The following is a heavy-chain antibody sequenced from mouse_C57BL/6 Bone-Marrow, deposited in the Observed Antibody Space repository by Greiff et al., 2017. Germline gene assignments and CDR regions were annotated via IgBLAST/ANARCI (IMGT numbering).Heavy chain of an antibody. CDR3: ARDPGITTGYWYFDV. D-gene: IGHD2-4*01. CDR2: ISDGGSFT. CDR1: GFTFSSYA. Sequence: EVQVVESGGGLVKPGGSLKLSCAASGFTFSSYAMSWVRQTPEKRLEWVATISDGGSFTYYPDNVKGRFTISRDNAKNNLYLQMSHLKSEDTAMYYCARDPGITTGYWYFDVWGTGTTVTVSS. J-gene: IGHJ1*03. V-gene: IGHV5-4*01.